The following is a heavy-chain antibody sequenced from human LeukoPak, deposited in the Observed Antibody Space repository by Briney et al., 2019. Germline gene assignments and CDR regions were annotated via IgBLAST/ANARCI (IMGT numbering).Heavy chain of an antibody. Sequence: PGGSLRLSCAASGFTFSNAWMSWVRQAPGKGLEWVSGISWNSGSIGYADSVKGRFTISRDNAKNSLYLQMNSLRAEDTALYYCAKVPRAGYSSGWPYYFDYWGQGTLVTVSS. CDR1: GFTFSNAW. V-gene: IGHV3-9*01. D-gene: IGHD6-19*01. CDR2: ISWNSGSI. CDR3: AKVPRAGYSSGWPYYFDY. J-gene: IGHJ4*02.